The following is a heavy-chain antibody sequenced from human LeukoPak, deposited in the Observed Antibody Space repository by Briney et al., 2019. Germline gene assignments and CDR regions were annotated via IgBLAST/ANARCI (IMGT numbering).Heavy chain of an antibody. Sequence: GGSLRLSCAASGFSFNSYAMSWVRQAPGKGLEWVSAISGGGDFTYYADSVTGRFTISKDNSKNTLYLQMNSLRVGDTAVYYCAKVGDYGGNSFDHWGQGTLVTVSP. V-gene: IGHV3-23*01. CDR1: GFSFNSYA. CDR3: AKVGDYGGNSFDH. D-gene: IGHD4-23*01. CDR2: ISGGGDFT. J-gene: IGHJ4*02.